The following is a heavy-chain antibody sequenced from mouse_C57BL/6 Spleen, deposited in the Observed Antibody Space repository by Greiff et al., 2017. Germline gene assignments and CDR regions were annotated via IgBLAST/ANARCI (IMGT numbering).Heavy chain of an antibody. CDR1: GYTFTDYY. CDR2: INPNNGGT. Sequence: EVQLQQSGPELVKPGASVKISCKASGYTFTDYYMNWVKQSHGKSLEWIGDINPNNGGTSYNQKFKGKATLTVDKSSSTAEMESRSPTSDESAVYYCARRDYSYDGFAYWGQGTLVTVSA. J-gene: IGHJ3*01. D-gene: IGHD2-12*01. CDR3: ARRDYSYDGFAY. V-gene: IGHV1-26*01.